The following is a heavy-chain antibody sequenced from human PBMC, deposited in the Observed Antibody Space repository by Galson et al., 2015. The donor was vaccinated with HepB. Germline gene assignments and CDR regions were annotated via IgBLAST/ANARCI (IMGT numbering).Heavy chain of an antibody. CDR3: ARHLRGYCSSPGCHSDY. J-gene: IGHJ4*02. D-gene: IGHD2-2*01. V-gene: IGHV4-39*01. CDR1: GGSISSSSYS. CDR2: IYYSGST. Sequence: SETLSLTCTVSGGSISSSSYSWGWIRQPPGKGLEWIGSIYYSGSTYYNPSLKSRVTMSVDTSKNQFSLKLSSVTAADVAVYYCARHLRGYCSSPGCHSDYWGQGTPVTVSS.